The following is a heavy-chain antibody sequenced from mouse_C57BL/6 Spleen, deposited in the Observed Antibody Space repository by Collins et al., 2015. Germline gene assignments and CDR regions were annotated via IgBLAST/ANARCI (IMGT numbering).Heavy chain of an antibody. J-gene: IGHJ1*03. V-gene: IGHV14-3*01. Sequence: EVQLQQSVAELVRPGASVKLSCTASGFNXKNTYMHWVKQRPEQGLEWIGRIDPANGNTKYAPKFQGKATITADTSSNTAYLQLSSLTSEDTAIYYCAPYYYGSSYWYFDVWGTGTTVTVSS. CDR2: IDPANGNT. CDR1: GFNXKNTY. CDR3: APYYYGSSYWYFDV. D-gene: IGHD1-1*01.